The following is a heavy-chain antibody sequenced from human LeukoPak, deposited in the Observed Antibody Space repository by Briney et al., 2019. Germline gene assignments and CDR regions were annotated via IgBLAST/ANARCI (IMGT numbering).Heavy chain of an antibody. CDR2: MNPNSGNT. CDR3: ARDCSSTSCYDYYGMDV. CDR1: GYTFTGYY. Sequence: ASVKVPCKASGYTFTGYYMHWVRQAPGQGLEWMGWMNPNSGNTGYAQKFQGRVTMTRNTSISTAYMELSSLRSEDTAVYYCARDCSSTSCYDYYGMDVWGQGTTVTVSS. J-gene: IGHJ6*02. D-gene: IGHD2-2*01. V-gene: IGHV1-8*02.